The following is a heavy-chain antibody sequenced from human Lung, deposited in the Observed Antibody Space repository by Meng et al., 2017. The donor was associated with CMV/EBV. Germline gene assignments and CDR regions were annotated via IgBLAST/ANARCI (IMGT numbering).Heavy chain of an antibody. CDR1: GFTFDDYA. D-gene: IGHD1-14*01. V-gene: IGHV3-9*03. CDR3: AKDIKHTLTSSFDY. CDR2: INWNSGSI. J-gene: IGHJ4*02. Sequence: SXKISCAASGFTFDDYAMHWVRQVPGKGLEWVSGINWNSGSIDYVDSVKGRFTISRDNAKNSLYLQMNSLRVEDMALYYCAKDIKHTLTSSFDYWGQGXLVTVSS.